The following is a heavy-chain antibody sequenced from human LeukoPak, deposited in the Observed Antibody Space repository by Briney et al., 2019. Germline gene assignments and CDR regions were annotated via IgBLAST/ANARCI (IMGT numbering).Heavy chain of an antibody. CDR1: GGSISSSSYY. V-gene: IGHV4-39*01. Sequence: PSETLSLTCTVSGGSISSSSYYWGWIRQPPGKGLEWIGSIYYSGSTYYNPSLKSRVTISVDTSKNQFSLKLSSVTAADTAVYYCARHVGYSSGKKDAFDIWGQGTMVTVSS. CDR2: IYYSGST. D-gene: IGHD6-19*01. CDR3: ARHVGYSSGKKDAFDI. J-gene: IGHJ3*02.